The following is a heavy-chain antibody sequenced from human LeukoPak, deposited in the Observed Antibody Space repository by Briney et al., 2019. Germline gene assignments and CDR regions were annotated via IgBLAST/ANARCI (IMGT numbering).Heavy chain of an antibody. D-gene: IGHD2-2*01. CDR3: ASRPGADIGPLDY. CDR1: GFTFSSYA. V-gene: IGHV3-23*01. CDR2: ISGSGGST. J-gene: IGHJ4*02. Sequence: GGSLRLSCAASGFTFSSYAMSWVRQAPGKGLERVSSISGSGGSTYYADSVKGRFTISRDNSKNTLYLQMNSLRADETAVYYCASRPGADIGPLDYWGQGTLVTVSS.